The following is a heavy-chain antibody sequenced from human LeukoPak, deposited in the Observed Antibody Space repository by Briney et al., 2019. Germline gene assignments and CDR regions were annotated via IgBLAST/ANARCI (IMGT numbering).Heavy chain of an antibody. Sequence: GGSLRLSCAASGFTFSSYWMHWVRQAPGKGLVWVSRINSDGITTSYADSVKGRFTISRDNAKNTLYLQMNSLRAEDTAVYYCAKGRVGSSSLWVSRVLDYWGQGTLVTVSS. CDR1: GFTFSSYW. J-gene: IGHJ4*02. D-gene: IGHD6-6*01. CDR2: INSDGITT. CDR3: AKGRVGSSSLWVSRVLDY. V-gene: IGHV3-74*01.